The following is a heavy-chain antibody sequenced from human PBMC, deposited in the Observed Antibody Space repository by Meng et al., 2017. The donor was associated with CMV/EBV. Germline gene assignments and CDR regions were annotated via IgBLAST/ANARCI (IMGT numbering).Heavy chain of an antibody. D-gene: IGHD6-6*01. CDR3: ARGLIAARRGLFDY. CDR1: GYSFTSYW. CDR2: IYPGDSDT. V-gene: IGHV5-51*01. J-gene: IGHJ4*02. Sequence: KVSCKGSGYSFTSYWIGWVRQMPGRGLEWMGIIYPGDSDTRYSPSFQGQVTISADKSISTAYLQWSSLKASDTAMYYCARGLIAARRGLFDYWGQGTLVTVSS.